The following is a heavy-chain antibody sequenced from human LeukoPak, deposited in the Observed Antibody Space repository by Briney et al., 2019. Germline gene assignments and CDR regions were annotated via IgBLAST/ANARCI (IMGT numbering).Heavy chain of an antibody. V-gene: IGHV4-34*01. D-gene: IGHD3-22*01. CDR2: INHSGST. Sequence: PSETLSLTCAVYGGSFSGYYWSWIRQPPGKGLEWIGEINHSGSTNYNPSLKSRVTISVDTSKNQFSLKLSSVTAAGTAVYYCARDQGEDSSGYYYGFDYWGQGTLVTVSS. J-gene: IGHJ4*02. CDR3: ARDQGEDSSGYYYGFDY. CDR1: GGSFSGYY.